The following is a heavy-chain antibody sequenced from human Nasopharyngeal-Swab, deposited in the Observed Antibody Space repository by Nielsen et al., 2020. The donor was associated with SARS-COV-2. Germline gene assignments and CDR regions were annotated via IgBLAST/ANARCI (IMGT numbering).Heavy chain of an antibody. J-gene: IGHJ6*03. CDR1: GFTFSSYA. Sequence: GESLKISCSASGFTFSSYAMHWVRQAPGKGLEYVSAISSNGGSAYYADSVKGRFTISRDNSKNTLYLQMNSLRAEDTAVYYCAKRDDYGERGAYYYYYYMDVWGKGTTVTVSS. V-gene: IGHV3-64*04. CDR3: AKRDDYGERGAYYYYYYMDV. CDR2: ISSNGGSA. D-gene: IGHD4-17*01.